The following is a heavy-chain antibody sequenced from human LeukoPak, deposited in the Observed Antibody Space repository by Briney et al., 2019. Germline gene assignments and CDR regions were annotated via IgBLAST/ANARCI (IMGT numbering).Heavy chain of an antibody. J-gene: IGHJ5*02. V-gene: IGHV4-4*07. CDR2: IYTSGST. CDR1: GGSISGYY. D-gene: IGHD6-19*01. Sequence: PSETLSLTCTVSGGSISGYYWSWIRQPAGKGLEWIGRIYTSGSTNYNPSLKSRVTMSADTSKNQFSLKLSSVTAADTAVYYCASVRGYSSGWYASGFDPWGQGTLVTVSS. CDR3: ASVRGYSSGWYASGFDP.